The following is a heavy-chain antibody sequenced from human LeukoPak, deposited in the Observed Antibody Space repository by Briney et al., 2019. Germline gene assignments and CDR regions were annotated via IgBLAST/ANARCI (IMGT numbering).Heavy chain of an antibody. V-gene: IGHV3-74*01. CDR1: GFTFSSYW. CDR2: INGDGSST. CDR3: ARDLRSPSDTNIAIDY. Sequence: GGSLRLSCAASGFTFSSYWMHWVRQTPGKGLVWVSRINGDGSSTVSADSVKGRFTISRDNAMNTLYLQMNSLRAEDTAVYYCARDLRSPSDTNIAIDYWGQGTLVTVSS. J-gene: IGHJ4*02.